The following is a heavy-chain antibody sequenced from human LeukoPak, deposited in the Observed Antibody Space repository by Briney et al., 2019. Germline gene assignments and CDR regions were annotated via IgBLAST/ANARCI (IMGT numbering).Heavy chain of an antibody. Sequence: SETLSLTCTVPGGSISSGDYYWSWIRQPPGKGLERIGYIYYSGSTYYNPSLKSRVTISVDTSKNQFSLKLSSVTAADTAVYYCARDFGDYLMDYAFDIWGQGTMVTVSS. CDR3: ARDFGDYLMDYAFDI. CDR2: IYYSGST. J-gene: IGHJ3*02. V-gene: IGHV4-30-4*08. D-gene: IGHD4-17*01. CDR1: GGSISSGDYY.